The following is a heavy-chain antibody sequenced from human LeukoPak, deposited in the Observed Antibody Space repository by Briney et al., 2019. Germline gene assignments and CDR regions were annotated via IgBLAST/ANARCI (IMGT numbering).Heavy chain of an antibody. CDR3: ARDRITMVRGALRYYGMDV. J-gene: IGHJ6*02. D-gene: IGHD3-10*01. CDR2: IYYSGST. Sequence: SETVSLTCTVSGGSINNYYWSWIRQPPGKGLEWIGYIYYSGSTNYNPSLKSRVTISVDTSKNQFSLKLNSVTAADTAVYYCARDRITMVRGALRYYGMDVWGQGTTVTVSS. CDR1: GGSINNYY. V-gene: IGHV4-59*01.